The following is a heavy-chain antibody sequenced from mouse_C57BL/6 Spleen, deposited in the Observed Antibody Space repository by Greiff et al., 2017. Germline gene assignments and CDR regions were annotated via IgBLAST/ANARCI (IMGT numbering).Heavy chain of an antibody. V-gene: IGHV1-64*01. CDR3: ASFITAYAMDY. CDR2: IHPNSGST. D-gene: IGHD1-1*01. J-gene: IGHJ4*01. Sequence: QVQLKESGAELVKPGASVKLSCKASGYTFTSYWMHWVKQRPGQGLEWIGMIHPNSGSTNYNEKFKSKATLTVDKSSSTAYMQLSSLTSEDSAVYYCASFITAYAMDYWGQGTSVTVSS. CDR1: GYTFTSYW.